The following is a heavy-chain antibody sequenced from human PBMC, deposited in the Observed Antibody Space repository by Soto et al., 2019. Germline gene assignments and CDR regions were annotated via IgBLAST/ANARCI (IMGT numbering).Heavy chain of an antibody. CDR1: GYTFTSYD. CDR2: MNPNTGNS. D-gene: IGHD1-1*01. J-gene: IGHJ4*02. V-gene: IGHV1-8*01. Sequence: SVKVSCKASGYTFTSYDIYWVRQATGQGLEWMGWMNPNTGNSAYAQKFQGRVTVTSDTSINTVHMELSSLRSEDTAVYYCARRAETNGWNGFGADKYYFDFWGQGTLVTVSS. CDR3: ARRAETNGWNGFGADKYYFDF.